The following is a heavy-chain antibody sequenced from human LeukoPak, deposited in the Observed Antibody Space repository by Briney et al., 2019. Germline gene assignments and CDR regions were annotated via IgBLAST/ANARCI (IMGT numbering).Heavy chain of an antibody. CDR2: ISLYNGNT. Sequence: ASVKVSCKASGYTFSSYAISWVRQAPGQGLEWMGWISLYNGNTKYAQKFQGRVTMTTDTSTSTAYMELRSLRSDDTAVYYCAKDWGAYCSGGSCYGDFDYWGQGTLVTVSS. CDR3: AKDWGAYCSGGSCYGDFDY. CDR1: GYTFSSYA. V-gene: IGHV1-18*04. J-gene: IGHJ4*02. D-gene: IGHD2-15*01.